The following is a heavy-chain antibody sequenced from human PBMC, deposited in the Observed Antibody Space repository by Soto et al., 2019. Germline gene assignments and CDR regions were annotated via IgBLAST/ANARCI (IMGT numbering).Heavy chain of an antibody. D-gene: IGHD2-15*01. CDR2: IDPYDTGI. V-gene: IGHV3-74*01. Sequence: GGSLRLSCAASGFSFSSEWMHWVRQAPGKGLVWVSRIDPYDTGITYADSVKGRFTISRDNAKNTLYLQMNSLRAEDTAVYYCTSDTFGARDSWGQGTLVTVSS. J-gene: IGHJ4*02. CDR3: TSDTFGARDS. CDR1: GFSFSSEW.